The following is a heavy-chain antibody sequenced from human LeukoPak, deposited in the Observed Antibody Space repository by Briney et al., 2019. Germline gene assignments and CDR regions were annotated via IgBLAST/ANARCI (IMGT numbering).Heavy chain of an antibody. CDR2: SSYDGSNR. J-gene: IGHJ4*02. CDR3: AKDASTVTLHADY. V-gene: IGHV3-30*18. Sequence: GGSLRLSCAASGFTFSSFGMHWVRQAPGKGLEWVAVSSYDGSNRYYADSVKGRFTISRDNSKNTLYLQMNSLRAEDTAVYYCAKDASTVTLHADYWGQGTLVTVSS. D-gene: IGHD4-17*01. CDR1: GFTFSSFG.